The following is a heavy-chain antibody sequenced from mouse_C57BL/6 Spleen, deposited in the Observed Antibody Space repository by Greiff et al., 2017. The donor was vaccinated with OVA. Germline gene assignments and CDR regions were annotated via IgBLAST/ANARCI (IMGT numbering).Heavy chain of an antibody. CDR2: IDPSDSYT. D-gene: IGHD2-5*01. CDR1: GYTFTSYW. Sequence: QVQLQQPGAELVRPGTSVKLSCKASGYTFTSYWMHWVKQRPGQGLEWIGVIDPSDSYTNYNQKFKGKATVTVDTSSSTAYMQLSSLTSEDSAVYYCVSSNYGGLYYAMDYWGQGTSVTVSS. V-gene: IGHV1-59*01. CDR3: VSSNYGGLYYAMDY. J-gene: IGHJ4*01.